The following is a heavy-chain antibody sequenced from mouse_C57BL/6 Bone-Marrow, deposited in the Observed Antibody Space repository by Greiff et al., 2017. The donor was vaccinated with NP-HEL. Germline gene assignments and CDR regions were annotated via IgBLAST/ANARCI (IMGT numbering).Heavy chain of an antibody. CDR3: ALQITGKRTWFAY. CDR2: INPSSGYT. CDR1: GYTFTSYT. V-gene: IGHV1-4*01. J-gene: IGHJ3*01. Sequence: QVQLQQSGAELARPGASVTMSCKASGYTFTSYTMHWVKQRPGQGLEWIGYINPSSGYTKYNQKFKDKATLTADKSSSTAYMQLSSLTSEDSAVYYCALQITGKRTWFAYWGQGTLVTVSA. D-gene: IGHD4-1*01.